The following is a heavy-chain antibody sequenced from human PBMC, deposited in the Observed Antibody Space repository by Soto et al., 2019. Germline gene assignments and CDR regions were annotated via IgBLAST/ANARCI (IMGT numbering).Heavy chain of an antibody. CDR2: INHSGST. CDR1: GGSFSGYY. J-gene: IGHJ6*03. Sequence: QVQLQQWGAGLLKPSETLSLTCAVYGGSFSGYYWSWIRQPPGKGLEWIGEINHSGSTNYNPSLKSRVTISVDTSKNQFSLKLSSVTAADTAVYYCARGACYNFWSGYCSYYMDVWGKGTTVTVSS. V-gene: IGHV4-34*01. CDR3: ARGACYNFWSGYCSYYMDV. D-gene: IGHD3-3*01.